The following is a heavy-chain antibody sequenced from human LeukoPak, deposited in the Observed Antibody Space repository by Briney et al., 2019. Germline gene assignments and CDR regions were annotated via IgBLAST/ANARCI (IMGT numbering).Heavy chain of an antibody. CDR1: GGSISSSSYY. J-gene: IGHJ5*02. V-gene: IGHV4-39*07. D-gene: IGHD6-19*01. CDR2: IYYSGST. Sequence: TSETLSLTCTVSGGSISSSSYYWGWIRQPPGKGLEWIGSIYYSGSTYYNPSLKSRVTISVDTSKNQFSLKLSSVTAADTAVYYCARDPFFTYSSGWYSAGPPNNWFDPWGQGTLVTVSS. CDR3: ARDPFFTYSSGWYSAGPPNNWFDP.